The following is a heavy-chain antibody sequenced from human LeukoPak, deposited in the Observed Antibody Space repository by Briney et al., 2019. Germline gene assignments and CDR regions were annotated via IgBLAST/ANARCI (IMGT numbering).Heavy chain of an antibody. D-gene: IGHD5-18*01. CDR1: GYTFTGYY. V-gene: IGHV1-2*02. CDR3: ARGSAYSYGYYYYYGMDV. J-gene: IGHJ6*02. CDR2: INPNSGGT. Sequence: ASVKVSCQASGYTFTGYYMHWVRQAPGQGLEWMGWINPNSGGTNYAQKFQGRVTMTRDTSISTAYMELGRLRSDDTAVYYCARGSAYSYGYYYYYGMDVWGQGTTVTVSS.